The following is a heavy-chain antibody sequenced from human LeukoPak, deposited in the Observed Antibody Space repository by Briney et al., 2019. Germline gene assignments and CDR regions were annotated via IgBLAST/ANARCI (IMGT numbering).Heavy chain of an antibody. Sequence: RASETLSLTCAVYGGSFSGYYWSWIRQPPGKGLEWIGEINHSGSTNYNPSLKSRVTISVDTSKNQFSLKLSSVTAADTAVYYCARGSLVGATRFFDYWGQGTLVTVSS. D-gene: IGHD1-26*01. J-gene: IGHJ4*02. CDR3: ARGSLVGATRFFDY. CDR1: GGSFSGYY. V-gene: IGHV4-34*01. CDR2: INHSGST.